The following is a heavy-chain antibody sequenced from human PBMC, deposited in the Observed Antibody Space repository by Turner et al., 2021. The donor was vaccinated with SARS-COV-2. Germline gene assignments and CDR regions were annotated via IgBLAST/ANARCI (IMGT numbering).Heavy chain of an antibody. CDR3: VRDKDSSDYYY. D-gene: IGHD3-22*01. CDR1: GFTFSSYS. Sequence: EVHLVESGGGLVKPGGSLRLSCPTSGFTFSSYSMKWVRQAPGKGLECVSSITSSDTYYEYSVKGRFTISIDNAKNSLYLQMNSLIAEDTAVYYCVRDKDSSDYYYWGQGTLVTVSS. V-gene: IGHV3-21*01. CDR2: ITSSDT. J-gene: IGHJ4*02.